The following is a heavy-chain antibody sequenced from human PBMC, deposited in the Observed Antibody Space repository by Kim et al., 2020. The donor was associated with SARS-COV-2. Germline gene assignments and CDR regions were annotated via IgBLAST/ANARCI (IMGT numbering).Heavy chain of an antibody. D-gene: IGHD3-10*01. J-gene: IGHJ2*01. V-gene: IGHV4-39*01. CDR1: GGSISSSSYY. CDR3: ARRGLYYYGSGSELDWYFDL. Sequence: SETLSLTCTVSGGSISSSSYYWGWIRQPPGKGLEWIGSIYYSGSTYYNPSLKSRVTISVDTSKNQFSLKLSSVTAADTAVYYCARRGLYYYGSGSELDWYFDLWGRGTLVTVSS. CDR2: IYYSGST.